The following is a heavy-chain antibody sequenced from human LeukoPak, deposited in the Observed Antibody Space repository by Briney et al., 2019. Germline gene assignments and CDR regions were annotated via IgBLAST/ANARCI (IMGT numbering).Heavy chain of an antibody. V-gene: IGHV1-18*01. D-gene: IGHD6-19*01. CDR3: ASRSGWYGGDAFDI. J-gene: IGHJ3*02. CDR2: ISAYNGNT. Sequence: GALVKVSCKASGYTFTSYGISWVRQAPGQGLEWMGWISAYNGNTNYAQKLQGRVTMTTDTSTSTAYMELRSLRSDDTAVYYCASRSGWYGGDAFDIWGQGTMVTVSS. CDR1: GYTFTSYG.